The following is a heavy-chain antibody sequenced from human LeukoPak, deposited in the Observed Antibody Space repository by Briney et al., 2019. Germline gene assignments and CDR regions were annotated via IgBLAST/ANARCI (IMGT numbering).Heavy chain of an antibody. CDR2: IRSKANSYAT. D-gene: IGHD2-2*01. CDR1: GFTFSGSA. CDR3: TRLKVAYCSSTSCRGGYYYYGMDV. Sequence: GRSLRLSCAASGFTFSGSAMHWVRQASGKGLEWVGRIRSKANSYATAYAASVKGRFTISRDDSKNTAYLQMNSLKTEDTAVYYCTRLKVAYCSSTSCRGGYYYYGMDVWGQGTTVTVSS. J-gene: IGHJ6*02. V-gene: IGHV3-73*01.